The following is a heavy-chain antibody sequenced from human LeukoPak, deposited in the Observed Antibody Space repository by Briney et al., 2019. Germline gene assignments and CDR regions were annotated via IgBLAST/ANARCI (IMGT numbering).Heavy chain of an antibody. V-gene: IGHV1-46*01. CDR2: INPSGGST. D-gene: IGHD2-15*01. Sequence: ASVKVSCKASGYTFTSYYMHWVRQAPGQGLEWMGIINPSGGSTSYAQKFQGRVTTTRASSTSTVYMELSSLRSEDTAVYYCARTVVVVAATPVFDYWGQGTLVTVSS. CDR1: GYTFTSYY. CDR3: ARTVVVVAATPVFDY. J-gene: IGHJ4*02.